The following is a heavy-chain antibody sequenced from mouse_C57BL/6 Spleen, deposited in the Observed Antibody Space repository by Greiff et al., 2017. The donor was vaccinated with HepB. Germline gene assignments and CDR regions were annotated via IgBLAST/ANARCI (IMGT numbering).Heavy chain of an antibody. CDR3: ASRGDYGSSFAWFAY. V-gene: IGHV1-55*01. CDR2: IYPGSGST. CDR1: GYTFTSYW. D-gene: IGHD1-1*01. J-gene: IGHJ3*01. Sequence: QVQLQQPGAELVKPGASVKMSCKASGYTFTSYWITWVKQRPGQGLEWIGDIYPGSGSTDYNEKFKSKATLTVDTSSSTAYMQLSSLTSEDSAVYYGASRGDYGSSFAWFAYWGQGTLVTVSA.